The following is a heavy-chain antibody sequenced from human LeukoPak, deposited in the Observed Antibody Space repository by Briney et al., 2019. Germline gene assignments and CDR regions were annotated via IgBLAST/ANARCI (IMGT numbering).Heavy chain of an antibody. J-gene: IGHJ3*02. CDR1: GFTFSTYH. D-gene: IGHD2-2*01. Sequence: GGSLRLSCAASGFTFSTYHMNWVRQAPGKGLEWVSFISTSSSTTIYYADSVKGRFTISRDDAKNSLYLQMNSLRAEDTAVYYCATEVYQLNRIIWGQGTMVTVSS. CDR3: ATEVYQLNRII. V-gene: IGHV3-48*04. CDR2: ISTSSSTTI.